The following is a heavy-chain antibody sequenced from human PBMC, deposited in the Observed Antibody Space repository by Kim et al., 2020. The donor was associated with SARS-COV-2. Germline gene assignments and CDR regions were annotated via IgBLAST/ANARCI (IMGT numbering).Heavy chain of an antibody. D-gene: IGHD6-13*01. V-gene: IGHV3-23*01. CDR3: AKYSSSWYHYGMDV. J-gene: IGHJ6*02. Sequence: DPVKGRFTISIAKSESTLYLQMNSLRAEDTDVYYCAKYSSSWYHYGMDVWGQGTTVTVSS.